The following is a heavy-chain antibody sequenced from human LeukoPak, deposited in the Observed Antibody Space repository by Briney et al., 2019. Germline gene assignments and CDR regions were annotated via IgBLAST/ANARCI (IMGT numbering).Heavy chain of an antibody. D-gene: IGHD7-27*01. CDR2: MSPNSGNT. CDR1: GYTFNSYD. V-gene: IGHV1-8*01. J-gene: IGHJ4*02. Sequence: GASVKVYCTASGYTFNSYDMNWVRQATGQGLEWMGWMSPNSGNTGYAQKFQGRVTMTRDSSTSTAFMELSSLTSEDTAMYFCARGVDAGVDYWGQGTLVTVSS. CDR3: ARGVDAGVDY.